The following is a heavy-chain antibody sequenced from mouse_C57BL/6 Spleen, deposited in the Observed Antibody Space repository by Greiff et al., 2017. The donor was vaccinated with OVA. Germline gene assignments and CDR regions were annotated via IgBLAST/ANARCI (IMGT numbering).Heavy chain of an antibody. CDR2: INPSNGGT. V-gene: IGHV1-53*01. D-gene: IGHD2-4*01. Sequence: VKLQQPGTELVKPGASVKLSCKASGYTFTSYWMHWVKQRPGQGLEWIGNINPSNGGTNYNEKFKSKATLTVDKSSSTAYMQLSSLTSEDSAVYYCARAGAGLRGFAYWGQGTLVTVSA. CDR3: ARAGAGLRGFAY. CDR1: GYTFTSYW. J-gene: IGHJ3*01.